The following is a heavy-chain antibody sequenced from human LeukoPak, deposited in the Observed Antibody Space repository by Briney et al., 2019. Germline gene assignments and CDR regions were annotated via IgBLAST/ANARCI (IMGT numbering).Heavy chain of an antibody. V-gene: IGHV1-18*01. CDR3: ARHYCGGDCYLYYYYGMDV. CDR1: GYTFTSYG. J-gene: IGHJ6*02. CDR2: ISAYNGNT. D-gene: IGHD2-21*02. Sequence: ASVKVSCKASGYTFTSYGISWVRQAPGQGLEWMGWISAYNGNTNYAQKLQGRVTMTTDTSTSTACMELRSLRSDDTAVYYCARHYCGGDCYLYYYYGMDVWGQGTTVTVSS.